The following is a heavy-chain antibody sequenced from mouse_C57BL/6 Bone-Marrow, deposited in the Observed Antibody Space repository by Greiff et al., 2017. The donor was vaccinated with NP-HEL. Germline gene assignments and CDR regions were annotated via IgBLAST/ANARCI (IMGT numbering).Heavy chain of an antibody. Sequence: EVQLQESGAELVRPGASVKLSCTASGFNIKDDYMHWVKQRPEQGLEWIGWIDPENGDTEYASKFQGKATITADTSSNTAYLQLSSLTSEDTAVYYCTTWDSSGPYYYAMDYWGQGTSVTVSS. CDR3: TTWDSSGPYYYAMDY. CDR1: GFNIKDDY. D-gene: IGHD3-2*02. CDR2: IDPENGDT. J-gene: IGHJ4*01. V-gene: IGHV14-4*01.